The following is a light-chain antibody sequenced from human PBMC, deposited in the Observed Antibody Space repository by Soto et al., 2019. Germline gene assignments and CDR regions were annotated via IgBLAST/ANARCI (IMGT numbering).Light chain of an antibody. Sequence: DTQMTQSPSTLSASVGDRVTITCRASQSISSWLAWYQQKPGKAPKLLIYKASTLQSGVPSSFSGGGSGTEFTLTISSLQPDDFATYYCQQYDSYPLTFGGGTKVESK. CDR3: QQYDSYPLT. J-gene: IGKJ4*01. CDR2: KAS. CDR1: QSISSW. V-gene: IGKV1-5*03.